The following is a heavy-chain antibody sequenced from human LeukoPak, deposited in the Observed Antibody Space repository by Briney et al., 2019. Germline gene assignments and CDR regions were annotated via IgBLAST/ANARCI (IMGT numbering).Heavy chain of an antibody. V-gene: IGHV1-2*02. Sequence: ASVTVSCKASGYTFTGYYMHWVRQAPGQGLEWMGWINPNSGGTNYAQKFQGRVTMTRVTSISTAYMELSRLRSDDTAVYYCARVGAKLTSYAFDIWGQGTMVTVSS. D-gene: IGHD3-16*01. CDR1: GYTFTGYY. CDR2: INPNSGGT. J-gene: IGHJ3*02. CDR3: ARVGAKLTSYAFDI.